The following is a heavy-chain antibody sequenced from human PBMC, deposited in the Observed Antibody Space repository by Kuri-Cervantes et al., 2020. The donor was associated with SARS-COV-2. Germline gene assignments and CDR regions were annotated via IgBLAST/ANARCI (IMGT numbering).Heavy chain of an antibody. J-gene: IGHJ4*02. CDR1: GSTFSSYE. CDR2: IYSGGST. V-gene: IGHV3-53*01. Sequence: GESLKISCAASGSTFSSYEMNWVRQAPGKGLEWVSVIYSGGSTYYADSVKGRFTISRDNSKNTLYLQMNSLRAEDTAVYYCARSIIAVAGFGGRDYWGQGTLVTVSS. D-gene: IGHD6-19*01. CDR3: ARSIIAVAGFGGRDY.